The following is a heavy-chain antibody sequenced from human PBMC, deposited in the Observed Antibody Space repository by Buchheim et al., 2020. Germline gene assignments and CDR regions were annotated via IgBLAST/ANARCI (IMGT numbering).Heavy chain of an antibody. CDR3: ARAPDQQLVGNY. J-gene: IGHJ4*02. V-gene: IGHV3-21*01. Sequence: EVQLVESGGGLVKPGGSLRLSCAASGFTFSSYDMNWVRQAPGKGLEWVSSISSYSSLIYYADSVKGRFTISRDNAKNSLYLQMNSLRAEDTAVYYCARAPDQQLVGNYWGQGTL. CDR2: ISSYSSLI. CDR1: GFTFSSYD. D-gene: IGHD6-13*01.